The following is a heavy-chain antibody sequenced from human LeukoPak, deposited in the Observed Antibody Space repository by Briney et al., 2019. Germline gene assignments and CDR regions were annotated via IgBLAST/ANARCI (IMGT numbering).Heavy chain of an antibody. V-gene: IGHV3-23*01. J-gene: IGHJ4*02. CDR3: VKHSGGVYGNSDS. CDR1: GFTFSSYA. CDR2: VGRSGVDT. Sequence: GGSLRLSCVASGFTFSSYAVSWFRQAPGKGLEWVSTVGRSGVDTYYADSVRGRFTISKDSSRNTLQMNSLSAEDTAIYYCVKHSGGVYGNSDSWGQGILVTVSS. D-gene: IGHD1-1*01.